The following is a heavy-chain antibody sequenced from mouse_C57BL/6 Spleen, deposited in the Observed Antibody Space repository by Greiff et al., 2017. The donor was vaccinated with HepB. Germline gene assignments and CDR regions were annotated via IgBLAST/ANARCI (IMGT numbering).Heavy chain of an antibody. J-gene: IGHJ2*01. CDR1: GFTFSDYY. CDR2: INYDGSST. CDR3: ARTQLRLQSFDY. Sequence: DVHLVESEGGLVQPGSSMKLSCTASGFTFSDYYMAWVRQVPEKGLEWVANINYDGSSTYYLDSLKSRFIISRDNAKNILYLQMSSLKSEDTATYYCARTQLRLQSFDYWGQGTTLTVSS. D-gene: IGHD3-2*02. V-gene: IGHV5-16*01.